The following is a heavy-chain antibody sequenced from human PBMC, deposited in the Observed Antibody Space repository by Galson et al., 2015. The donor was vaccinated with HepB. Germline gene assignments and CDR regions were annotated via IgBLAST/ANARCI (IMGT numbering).Heavy chain of an antibody. CDR1: GFTFSNAW. J-gene: IGHJ6*02. CDR3: ARDSYGLIYYYYGMDV. Sequence: SLRLSCAASGFTFSNAWMNWVRQAPGKGLEWVSYISSSSSTIYYAGSVKGRFTISRDNAKNSLYLQMSSLRDEDTAVYFCARDSYGLIYYYYGMDVWGQGTTVTVSS. D-gene: IGHD5-18*01. V-gene: IGHV3-48*02. CDR2: ISSSSSTI.